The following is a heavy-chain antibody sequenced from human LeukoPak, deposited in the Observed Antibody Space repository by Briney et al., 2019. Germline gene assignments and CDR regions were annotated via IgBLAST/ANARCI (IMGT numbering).Heavy chain of an antibody. CDR2: IRYDGYNR. CDR3: ARGIVEPLSDY. J-gene: IGHJ4*02. CDR1: GFTFSSYG. D-gene: IGHD2-21*01. Sequence: GGSLRLSCAASGFTFSSYGMHWVRQAPGRGLEWVAFIRYDGYNRFYADSVKGRFTISRDNSKNTLYLQMNSLRAEDTAVYYCARGIVEPLSDYWGQGTLVTVSS. V-gene: IGHV3-30*02.